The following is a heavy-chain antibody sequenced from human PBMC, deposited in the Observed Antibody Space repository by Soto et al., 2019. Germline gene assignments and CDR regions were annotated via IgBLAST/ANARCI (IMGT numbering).Heavy chain of an antibody. Sequence: EVRLLESGGGLVQPGGSLRLYCAGSGFTSSNYSMSWVRQAPGKGLEWVSTTSGSGHYIQYRDSLKGRFTISRDNSKNALYLQMNILSAEDTAVYYCAVGAMVTPYYYGLDVWGQGTTVSVSS. D-gene: IGHD5-18*01. J-gene: IGHJ6*02. CDR3: AVGAMVTPYYYGLDV. CDR1: GFTSSNYS. V-gene: IGHV3-23*01. CDR2: TSGSGHYI.